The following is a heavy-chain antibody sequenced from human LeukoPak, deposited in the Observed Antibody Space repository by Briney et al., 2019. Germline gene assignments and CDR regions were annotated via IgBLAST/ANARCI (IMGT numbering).Heavy chain of an antibody. Sequence: GASAQVSSQASSYSITSYYMHWVRQAPGQGLEWMGWINPNSGGKNYAQDFHGRVTITRDTSISTDYMELSRLRSDDRGVYYCARGGDSGNLAWGQGTLVSVSS. CDR3: ARGGDSGNLA. J-gene: IGHJ5*02. D-gene: IGHD1-26*01. CDR1: SYSITSYY. CDR2: INPNSGGK. V-gene: IGHV1-2*02.